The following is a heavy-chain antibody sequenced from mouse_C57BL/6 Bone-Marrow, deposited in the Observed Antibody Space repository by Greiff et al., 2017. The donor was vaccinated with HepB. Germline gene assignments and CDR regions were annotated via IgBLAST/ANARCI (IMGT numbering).Heavy chain of an antibody. CDR3: AREYYYGSSYWYFDV. CDR2: IYPGDGDT. D-gene: IGHD1-1*01. J-gene: IGHJ1*03. Sequence: VKLMESGAELVKPGASVKISCKASGYAFSSYWMNWVKQRPGKGLEWIGQIYPGDGDTNYNGKFKGKATLTADKSSSTAYMQLSSLTSEDSAVYFCAREYYYGSSYWYFDVWGTGTTVTVSS. CDR1: GYAFSSYW. V-gene: IGHV1-80*01.